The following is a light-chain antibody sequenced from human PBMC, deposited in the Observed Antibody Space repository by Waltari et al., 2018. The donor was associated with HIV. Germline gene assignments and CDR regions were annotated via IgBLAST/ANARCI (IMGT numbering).Light chain of an antibody. CDR2: DVT. Sequence: SALTQPPSASGSPGPSVPIPSTATSRNVGAYNYVSWFHHHPGKPPKLMIYDVTKRPSGVPDRFAGSKSGNPASLTVSGLQAEDEADYYCASHAGRKDVLGGGTRLTVL. CDR3: ASHAGRKDV. J-gene: IGLJ2*01. CDR1: SRNVGAYNY. V-gene: IGLV2-8*01.